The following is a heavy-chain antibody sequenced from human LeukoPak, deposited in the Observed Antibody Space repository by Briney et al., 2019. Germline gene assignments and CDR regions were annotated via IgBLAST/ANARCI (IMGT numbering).Heavy chain of an antibody. V-gene: IGHV1-46*01. CDR3: ARDGSSGWPYYYYYGMDV. D-gene: IGHD6-19*01. Sequence: GASVKVSCKASGYTFTSYYMHWVRQAPGQGLEWMGIINPSGGSTSYAQKFQGRVTMTRDTSTSTVYMELSSLRSEDTAVYYCARDGSSGWPYYYYYGMDVWGQGTTVTVSS. J-gene: IGHJ6*02. CDR1: GYTFTSYY. CDR2: INPSGGST.